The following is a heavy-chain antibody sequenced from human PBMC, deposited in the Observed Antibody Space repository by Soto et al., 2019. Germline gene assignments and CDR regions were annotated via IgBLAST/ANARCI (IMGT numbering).Heavy chain of an antibody. CDR1: GGSISSSSYY. CDR2: IYYSGST. J-gene: IGHJ4*02. D-gene: IGHD3-10*01. CDR3: ARIGSGSRTPDY. V-gene: IGHV4-39*01. Sequence: ETLSLTCTVSGGSISSSSYYWGWLRQPPGKGLEWIGSIYYSGSTYYNPSLKSRVTISVDTSKNQFSLKLSSVTAADTAVYYCARIGSGSRTPDYWGQGTLVTVSS.